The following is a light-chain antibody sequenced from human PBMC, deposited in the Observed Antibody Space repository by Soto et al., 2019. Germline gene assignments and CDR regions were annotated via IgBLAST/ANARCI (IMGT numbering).Light chain of an antibody. J-gene: IGKJ2*01. V-gene: IGKV1-5*03. CDR3: QHYKHYTESA. Sequence: DIQMTQSPSTLSASVGDRVTITCRASLSISTWLAWYQQKPGKAPKVLVHKASSLENGVPSRFSGTGSETEFTLTISSLQPDDFATYYCQHYKHYTESAFGQGTKLEIK. CDR1: LSISTW. CDR2: KAS.